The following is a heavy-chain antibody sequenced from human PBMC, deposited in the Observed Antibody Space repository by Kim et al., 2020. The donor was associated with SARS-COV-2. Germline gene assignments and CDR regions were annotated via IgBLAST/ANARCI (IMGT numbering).Heavy chain of an antibody. D-gene: IGHD3-22*01. Sequence: GGSLRLSCAASGFTFSSYAMSWVRQAPGKGLEWVSAISGSGGSTYYADSVKGRFTISRDNSKNTLYLQMNSLRAEDTAVYYCAKVRVTMIVVVITNYYYSGMDVWGQGTTVTVSS. CDR2: ISGSGGST. CDR1: GFTFSSYA. J-gene: IGHJ6*02. V-gene: IGHV3-23*01. CDR3: AKVRVTMIVVVITNYYYSGMDV.